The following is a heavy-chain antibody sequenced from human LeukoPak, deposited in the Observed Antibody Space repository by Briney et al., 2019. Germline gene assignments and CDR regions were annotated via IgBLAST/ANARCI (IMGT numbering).Heavy chain of an antibody. V-gene: IGHV4-4*07. CDR3: AREHIVATIPLSYYYYGMDV. J-gene: IGHJ6*02. Sequence: SETLSLTCTVSGGSISSYYWSWIRQPARNGLEWIWRIYTSGSTNYNPSLKSRVTMSVDTSKNQFSLKLSSVTAADTAVYYCAREHIVATIPLSYYYYGMDVWGQGTTVTVSS. CDR1: GGSISSYY. D-gene: IGHD5-12*01. CDR2: IYTSGST.